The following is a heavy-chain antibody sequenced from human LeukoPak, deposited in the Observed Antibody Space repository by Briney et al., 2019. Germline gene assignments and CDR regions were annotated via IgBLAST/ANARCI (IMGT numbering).Heavy chain of an antibody. Sequence: PSETLSLTCTVSRGSISGSIRGFYWSWLRQPPGKGLEWIGYISSSGSTHDNPSLRSRVTISLDASKNQFFLTLSSVSAADTALYYCARIPLAYSGAYYFDYWGQGTLVTVSP. CDR2: ISSSGST. CDR1: RGSISGSIRGFY. J-gene: IGHJ4*02. CDR3: ARIPLAYSGAYYFDY. D-gene: IGHD1-26*01. V-gene: IGHV4-61*08.